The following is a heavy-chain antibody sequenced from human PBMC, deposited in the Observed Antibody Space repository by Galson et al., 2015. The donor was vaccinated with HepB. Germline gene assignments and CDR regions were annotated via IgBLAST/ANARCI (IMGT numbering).Heavy chain of an antibody. CDR2: ISGSGGST. Sequence: SLRLSCAASGFTFSSYAMSWVRQAPGKGLEWVSAISGSGGSTYYADSVKGRFTISRDNSKNTLYLQMNSLRAEDTAVYYCASGPDSGSYGLFDYWGQGTLVTVSS. D-gene: IGHD1-26*01. V-gene: IGHV3-23*01. J-gene: IGHJ4*02. CDR1: GFTFSSYA. CDR3: ASGPDSGSYGLFDY.